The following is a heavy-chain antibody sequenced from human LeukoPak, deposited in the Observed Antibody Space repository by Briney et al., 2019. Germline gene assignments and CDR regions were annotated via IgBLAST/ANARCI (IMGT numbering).Heavy chain of an antibody. V-gene: IGHV3-48*01. D-gene: IGHD3-10*01. CDR2: ISSSSSTI. CDR3: AKATMVRGVTPFDY. J-gene: IGHJ4*02. CDR1: GFTFSSYS. Sequence: PGGSLRLSCAASGFTFSSYSMNWVRQAPGKGLEWVSYISSSSSTIYYADSVKGRFTISRDNSKNTLYLQMNSLRAEDTAVYYCAKATMVRGVTPFDYWGQGTLVTVSS.